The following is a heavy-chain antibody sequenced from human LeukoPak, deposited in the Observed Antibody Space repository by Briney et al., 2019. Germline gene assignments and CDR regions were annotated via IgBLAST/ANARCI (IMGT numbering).Heavy chain of an antibody. Sequence: GGSLRLSCEASGFTVSSNYVSWVRQAPGKGLEWVSVIYGGGSTYYADSVKGRFTISRDTSKNTLYLQMNSLRAEDTAVYYCASWPGGWYGEDSWGQGTLVTVSS. CDR1: GFTVSSNY. CDR2: IYGGGST. D-gene: IGHD6-19*01. CDR3: ASWPGGWYGEDS. V-gene: IGHV3-53*01. J-gene: IGHJ4*02.